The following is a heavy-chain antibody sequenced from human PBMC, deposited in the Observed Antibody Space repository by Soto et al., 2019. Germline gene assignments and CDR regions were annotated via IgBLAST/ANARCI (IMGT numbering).Heavy chain of an antibody. V-gene: IGHV1-69*06. CDR1: GGTFKTYT. D-gene: IGHD1-26*01. J-gene: IGHJ4*02. CDR2: IIPMYDSA. CDR3: ATWRTYSGSYCFDY. Sequence: QVQLVQSGAVLKKPGSSVNVSCAASGGTFKTYTINWVRQAPGKGIEWRGQIIPMYDSANYAQRFQGRVTISADKSTNIAYMEMSGLRSEDTALYYCATWRTYSGSYCFDYWGQGTLVSSSS.